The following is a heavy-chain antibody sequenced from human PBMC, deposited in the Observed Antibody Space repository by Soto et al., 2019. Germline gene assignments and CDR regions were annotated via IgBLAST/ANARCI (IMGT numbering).Heavy chain of an antibody. D-gene: IGHD1-26*01. CDR2: ISESGGST. V-gene: IGHV3-23*01. J-gene: IGHJ4*02. Sequence: PGGSLRLSCAASGFSFSDYAMTWVRQAPGKGLEWVSVISESGGSTHYADSVRGRFTISRDNSENTLYLRMNSPRDDATAVYLCARRSPYSTAWYSPIFDYWGQGSLVTVSS. CDR1: GFSFSDYA. CDR3: ARRSPYSTAWYSPIFDY.